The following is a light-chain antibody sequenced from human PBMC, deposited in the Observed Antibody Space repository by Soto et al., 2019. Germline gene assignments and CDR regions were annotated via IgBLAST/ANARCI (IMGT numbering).Light chain of an antibody. V-gene: IGLV2-14*03. J-gene: IGLJ1*01. CDR3: SSFTYNRLYL. CDR1: HNDIGTYDY. CDR2: GVT. Sequence: QSVLTQPTSVSGSPGQSITISCTGNHNDIGTYDYVSWYQQHPGRAPRLLIHGVTTRPSGISGRFSASKSGLTASLTISGLQPEDEADYYCSSFTYNRLYLFGPGTKVTV.